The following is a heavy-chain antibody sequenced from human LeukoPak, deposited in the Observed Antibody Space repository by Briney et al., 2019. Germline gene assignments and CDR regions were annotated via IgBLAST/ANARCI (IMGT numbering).Heavy chain of an antibody. CDR2: ISRSSRPV. Sequence: PGGSLRLSCAASGFTFSDYSMNWVRQAPGKGLEWVSSISRSSRPVYYAASVKGRFPISRDNAKNSLYLQMTSLRAEDMAVYFCVRDLMGSGSTTAYLHHWGQGTLVTVSS. J-gene: IGHJ1*01. D-gene: IGHD5-18*01. CDR1: GFTFSDYS. V-gene: IGHV3-21*04. CDR3: VRDLMGSGSTTAYLHH.